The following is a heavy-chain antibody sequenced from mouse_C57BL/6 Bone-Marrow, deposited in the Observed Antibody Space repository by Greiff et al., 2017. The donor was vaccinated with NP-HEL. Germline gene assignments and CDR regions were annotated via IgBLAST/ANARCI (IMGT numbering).Heavy chain of an antibody. CDR3: ARITTVVATDY. D-gene: IGHD1-1*01. J-gene: IGHJ2*01. CDR1: GYTFTDYY. CDR2: IYPGSGNT. V-gene: IGHV1-76*01. Sequence: QVQLQQSGAELVRPGASVKLSCKASGYTFTDYYINWVKQRPGQGLEWIARIYPGSGNTYYNEKFKGKATLTVDKSSSTAYMQLSSLTSENSAVYYCARITTVVATDYWGQGTTLTVSS.